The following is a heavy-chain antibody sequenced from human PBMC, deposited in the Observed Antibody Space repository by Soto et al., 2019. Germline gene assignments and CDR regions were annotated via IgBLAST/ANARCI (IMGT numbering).Heavy chain of an antibody. CDR3: ARATPPTDY. CDR1: GYTFTSYH. J-gene: IGHJ4*02. D-gene: IGHD4-17*01. CDR2: ISAYNTNT. V-gene: IGHV1-18*01. Sequence: QVQLVQSGAEVKKPGASVKVSCKTSGYTFTSYHISWVRQAPGQGLEWMGWISAYNTNTNYAQKFQGRVTMTTDTVTSTDYMERRSLRSDDTAVYYGARATPPTDYWGQGTLVTVSS.